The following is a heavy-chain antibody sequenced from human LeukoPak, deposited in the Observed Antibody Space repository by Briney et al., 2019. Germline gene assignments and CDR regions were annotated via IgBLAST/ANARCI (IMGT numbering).Heavy chain of an antibody. Sequence: SETLSLTCAVYGGSFSGYYWSWIRQPPGKGLEWIGEINHSGSTNYNPSLKSRVTISVDTSKNQFSLKLSSVTAADTAVYYCARARGIQLWPYYFDYWGQGTLVTVSS. D-gene: IGHD5-18*01. V-gene: IGHV4-34*01. CDR2: INHSGST. CDR3: ARARGIQLWPYYFDY. J-gene: IGHJ4*02. CDR1: GGSFSGYY.